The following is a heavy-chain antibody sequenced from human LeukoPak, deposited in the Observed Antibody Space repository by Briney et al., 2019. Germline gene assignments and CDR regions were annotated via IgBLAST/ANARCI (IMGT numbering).Heavy chain of an antibody. V-gene: IGHV4-59*01. CDR2: IYYSGST. D-gene: IGHD2-2*01. CDR1: GGSISSYY. CDR3: ARDLSSYFDY. Sequence: SETLFLACTVSGGSISSYYWSWIRQTPGKGLEWIGYIYYSGSTNYNPSLKSRVTISVDTSKNQFSLKLSSVTAADTAVYDCARDLSSYFDYWGQGTLVTVSS. J-gene: IGHJ4*02.